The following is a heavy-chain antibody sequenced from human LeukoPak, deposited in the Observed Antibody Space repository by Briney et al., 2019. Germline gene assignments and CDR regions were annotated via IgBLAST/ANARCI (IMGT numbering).Heavy chain of an antibody. J-gene: IGHJ4*02. CDR2: ISSSSDTI. V-gene: IGHV3-48*04. CDR3: VREGSYYDSSGYYYVYYFDY. Sequence: QPGGSLRLSCAASGLTFNSYSMNWVRQAPGKGLERISHISSSSDTIFYADSVKGRFTISRDDAKNSLYLQMNSLRAEDTAVYYCVREGSYYDSSGYYYVYYFDYWGQGTLVTVSS. CDR1: GLTFNSYS. D-gene: IGHD3-22*01.